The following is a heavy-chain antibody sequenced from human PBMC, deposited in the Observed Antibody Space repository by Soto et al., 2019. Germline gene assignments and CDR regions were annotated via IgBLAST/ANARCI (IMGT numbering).Heavy chain of an antibody. CDR3: AKARVSWAYYYESSGRYVDV. V-gene: IGHV3-23*01. D-gene: IGHD3-22*01. CDR1: GFTFSSYA. CDR2: ISGSDGST. J-gene: IGHJ6*02. Sequence: PAGSLRLSCAASGFTFSSYAMSWVRQAPGKGLECVSAISGSDGSTYYADSVKGRFTSSRDNSKNTLYLQMNSLRAEDTAVYYCAKARVSWAYYYESSGRYVDVWGQGTTVTVSS.